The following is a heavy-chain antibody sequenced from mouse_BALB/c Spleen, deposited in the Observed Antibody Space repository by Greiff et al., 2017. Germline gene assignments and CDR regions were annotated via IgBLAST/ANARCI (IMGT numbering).Heavy chain of an antibody. CDR3: ARKGGTSYYGNYDYAMDY. CDR2: INPSNGRT. CDR1: GYTFTSYW. J-gene: IGHJ4*01. V-gene: IGHV1S81*02. Sequence: VQLQQSGAELVKPGASVKLSCKASGYTFTSYWMHWVKQRPGQGLEWIGEINPSNGRTNYNEKFKSKATLTVDKSSSTAYMQLSSLTSEDSAVYYCARKGGTSYYGNYDYAMDYWGQGTSVTVSS. D-gene: IGHD2-1*01.